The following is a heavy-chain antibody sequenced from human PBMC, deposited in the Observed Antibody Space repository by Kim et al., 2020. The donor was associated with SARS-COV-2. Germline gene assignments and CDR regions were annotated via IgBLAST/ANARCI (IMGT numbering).Heavy chain of an antibody. J-gene: IGHJ4*02. V-gene: IGHV4-34*01. Sequence: SQVTISVDTAKNQFSLKLSSVTAADTAVYYCARGRRPPFRDVWGIYRLDYWGQGTLVTVSS. D-gene: IGHD3-16*02. CDR3: ARGRRPPFRDVWGIYRLDY.